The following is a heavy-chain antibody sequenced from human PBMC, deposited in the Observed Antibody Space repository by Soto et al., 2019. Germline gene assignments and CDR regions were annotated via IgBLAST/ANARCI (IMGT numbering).Heavy chain of an antibody. CDR1: GGSFSGYY. CDR2: INHSGST. D-gene: IGHD5-18*01. CDR3: ARVRGYSYGWGSYYYYYGMDV. Sequence: SETLSLTCAVYGGSFSGYYWSWVRQPPGKGLEWIGEINHSGSTNYNPSLKSRVTISVDTSKNQFSLELSSVTAADTAVYYCARVRGYSYGWGSYYYYYGMDVWGQGITVTV. J-gene: IGHJ6*02. V-gene: IGHV4-34*01.